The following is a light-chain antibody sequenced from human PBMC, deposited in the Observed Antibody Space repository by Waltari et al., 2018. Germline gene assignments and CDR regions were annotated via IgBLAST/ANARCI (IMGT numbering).Light chain of an antibody. CDR2: GAS. CDR3: QQYGSSPP. V-gene: IGKV3-20*01. CDR1: QSVSSSY. Sequence: IVLTQSPGTLSLSPGERATLSCRASQSVSSSYLAWYQQKPGQAPRLLIYGASSRATGIPDRFSGSGSGTDFTLTISMLDPEEFAVYYCQQYGSSPPFGGGTKVEIK. J-gene: IGKJ4*01.